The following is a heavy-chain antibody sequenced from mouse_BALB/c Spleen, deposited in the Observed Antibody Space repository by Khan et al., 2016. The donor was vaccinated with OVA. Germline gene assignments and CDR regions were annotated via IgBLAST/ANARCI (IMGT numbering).Heavy chain of an antibody. J-gene: IGHJ3*01. V-gene: IGHV3-2*02. CDR1: GYSITSDYA. Sequence: EVELVESGPGLVKPSQSLSLTCTVTGYSITSDYAWNWIRQFPGNKLEWMGYISYSGSTSYTPSLKSRISITRDTSKNQFFLQLNSVNTEDTATYYCTRGRAYWGQGTLVTVSA. CDR2: ISYSGST. D-gene: IGHD3-3*01. CDR3: TRGRAY.